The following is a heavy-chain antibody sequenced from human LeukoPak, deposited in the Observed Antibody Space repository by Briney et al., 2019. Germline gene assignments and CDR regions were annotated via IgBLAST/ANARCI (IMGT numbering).Heavy chain of an antibody. CDR1: GFTFSNFW. V-gene: IGHV3-7*01. Sequence: GGSLRLSCAASGFTFSNFWMSWVRQAPGEGLEWVATIKPDGSEKYTADSVKGRFTISRDNAKNSLYLQMNSLRADDTAVYYCARDLDYYATDQWGQGTLVTVSS. CDR3: ARDLDYYATDQ. J-gene: IGHJ5*02. D-gene: IGHD3/OR15-3a*01. CDR2: IKPDGSEK.